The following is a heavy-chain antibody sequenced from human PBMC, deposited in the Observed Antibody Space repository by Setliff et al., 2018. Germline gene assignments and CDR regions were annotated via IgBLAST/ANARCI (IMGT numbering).Heavy chain of an antibody. Sequence: PGGSLRLSCAASGFTFSSYNMDWVRQAPGKGLEWIGRIRGRTDNYATAYAASVRGRFTISRDDSKNTAYLQMNSLKTEDTAVYYCTFARDGYDVFDIWGQGTMVTVSS. D-gene: IGHD5-18*01. J-gene: IGHJ3*02. CDR2: IRGRTDNYAT. V-gene: IGHV3-73*01. CDR3: TFARDGYDVFDI. CDR1: GFTFSSYN.